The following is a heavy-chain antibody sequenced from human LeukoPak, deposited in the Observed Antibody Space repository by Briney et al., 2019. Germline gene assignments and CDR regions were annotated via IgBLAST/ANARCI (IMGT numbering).Heavy chain of an antibody. Sequence: GGSLRLSCAASRFTFSSYEMNWVRQAPGKGLEEVSYISSNGVSTFYADSLKGRFTISRDNAKNLLYLQMNSLRVDDTATYYCARGASRSYWYFDLWGRGTLVTVSS. CDR1: RFTFSSYE. J-gene: IGHJ2*01. CDR3: ARGASRSYWYFDL. D-gene: IGHD2-2*01. CDR2: ISSNGVST. V-gene: IGHV3-48*03.